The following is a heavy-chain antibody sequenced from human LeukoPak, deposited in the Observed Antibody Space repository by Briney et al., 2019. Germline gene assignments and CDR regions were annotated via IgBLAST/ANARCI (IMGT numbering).Heavy chain of an antibody. J-gene: IGHJ4*02. Sequence: GASVKVSCKASGGTFSSYAISWVRQAPGQGLEWMGGIIPIFGTANYAQKFQGRVTITTDESTSTAYMELSSLRSEDTAVYYCATPTRGVDSGSFDYWGQGTLVTVSS. CDR2: IIPIFGTA. D-gene: IGHD1-26*01. CDR3: ATPTRGVDSGSFDY. V-gene: IGHV1-69*05. CDR1: GGTFSSYA.